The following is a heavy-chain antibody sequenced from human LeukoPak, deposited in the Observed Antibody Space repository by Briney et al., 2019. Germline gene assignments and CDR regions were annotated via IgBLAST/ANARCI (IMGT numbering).Heavy chain of an antibody. CDR3: TTDPYCSGGSCYFH. Sequence: GGSLRLSCAASGFTFSNAWMSWVRQAPGKGLEWVGRIKSKTDGGTTDYAAPVKGRFTISRDDSKNTLYLQMNSLKTEDTAVYYCTTDPYCSGGSCYFHWGQGTLVTVSS. CDR2: IKSKTDGGTT. J-gene: IGHJ4*02. V-gene: IGHV3-15*01. D-gene: IGHD2-15*01. CDR1: GFTFSNAW.